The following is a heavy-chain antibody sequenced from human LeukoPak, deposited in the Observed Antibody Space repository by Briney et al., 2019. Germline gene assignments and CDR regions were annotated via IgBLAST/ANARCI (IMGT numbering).Heavy chain of an antibody. D-gene: IGHD3-10*01. CDR2: INWNGGGI. CDR1: GFPFEDYG. CDR3: ARVQDRYYSGSGFDY. Sequence: GGSLRLSCAASGFPFEDYGMSWVRQAPGKGLEWVAGINWNGGGIGYADSVKGRFTLARDNAKKSLYLVMNSLRGEDTAFYYCARVQDRYYSGSGFDYWGQGTLVTVSS. J-gene: IGHJ4*02. V-gene: IGHV3-20*04.